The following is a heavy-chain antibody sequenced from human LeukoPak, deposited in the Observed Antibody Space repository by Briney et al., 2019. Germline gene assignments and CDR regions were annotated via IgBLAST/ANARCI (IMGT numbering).Heavy chain of an antibody. CDR1: GGSISSYY. CDR2: IYYSGST. D-gene: IGHD1-26*01. V-gene: IGHV4-59*01. J-gene: IGHJ5*02. CDR3: ASTKGSGRFDP. Sequence: PSETLSLTCTVSGGSISSYYWSWIRQPPGKGLEWIGYIYYSGSTNYNPSLKSRVTISVDTSKNQFSLKLSSVTAADTAVYYCASTKGSGRFDPWGQGTLVTVSS.